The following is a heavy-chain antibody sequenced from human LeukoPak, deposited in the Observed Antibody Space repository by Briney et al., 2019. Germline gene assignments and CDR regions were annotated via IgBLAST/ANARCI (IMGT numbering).Heavy chain of an antibody. J-gene: IGHJ4*02. D-gene: IGHD3-3*01. CDR3: AHIHYTILDELVDY. Sequence: SGPTLVKPTQTLTLTCTFSGFSLSTSGVGVGWIRQPPGKALEWLALIYWNDDKRYSPSLKSRLTITKDTSKNQVVLTMTNMDPVDTATYYCAHIHYTILDELVDYWGQGTLVTVSS. CDR1: GFSLSTSGVG. V-gene: IGHV2-5*01. CDR2: IYWNDDK.